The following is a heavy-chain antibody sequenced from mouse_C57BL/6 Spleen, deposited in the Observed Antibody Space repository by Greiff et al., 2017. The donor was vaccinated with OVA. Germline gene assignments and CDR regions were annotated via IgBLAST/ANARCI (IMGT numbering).Heavy chain of an antibody. CDR3: AKGSGYDYEGPWFAY. J-gene: IGHJ3*01. Sequence: QVQLQQPGAELVRPGTSVKLSCKASGYTFTSYWMHWVKQRPGQGLEWIGVIDPSDSYTNYNQKFKGKATLTVDTSSSTAYMQLSSLTSEDSAVYYCAKGSGYDYEGPWFAYWGQGTLVTVSA. CDR1: GYTFTSYW. D-gene: IGHD2-4*01. V-gene: IGHV1-59*01. CDR2: IDPSDSYT.